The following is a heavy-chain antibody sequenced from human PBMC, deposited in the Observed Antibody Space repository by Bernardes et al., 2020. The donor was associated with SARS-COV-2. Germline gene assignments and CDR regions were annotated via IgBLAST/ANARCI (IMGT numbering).Heavy chain of an antibody. CDR2: INAGNGNT. CDR1: GYTFTSYA. D-gene: IGHD3-10*01. V-gene: IGHV1-3*01. J-gene: IGHJ4*02. Sequence: ASVKVSCKASGYTFTSYAMHWVRQAPGQRLEWMGWINAGNGNTKYSQKFQGRVTITRDTSASTAYMELSSLRSEDTAVYYCARDRETLWFGELLYPHEFDYWGQGTLVTVSS. CDR3: ARDRETLWFGELLYPHEFDY.